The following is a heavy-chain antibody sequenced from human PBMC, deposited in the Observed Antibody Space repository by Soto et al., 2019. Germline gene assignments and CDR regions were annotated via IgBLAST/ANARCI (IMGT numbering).Heavy chain of an antibody. CDR1: GFTFSSYW. Sequence: GGSLRLSCAASGFTFSSYWMSWVRQAPGKGLEWVANIKQDGSEKYYVDSVKGRFTISRDNAKNSLYLQMNSLRAEDTAVYYCARVRYRVAAAGYYYGMDVWGQGTTVTVSS. V-gene: IGHV3-7*01. CDR2: IKQDGSEK. D-gene: IGHD6-13*01. CDR3: ARVRYRVAAAGYYYGMDV. J-gene: IGHJ6*02.